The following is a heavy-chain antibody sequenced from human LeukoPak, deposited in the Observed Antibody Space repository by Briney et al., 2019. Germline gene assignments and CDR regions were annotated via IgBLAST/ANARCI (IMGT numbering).Heavy chain of an antibody. CDR2: INPNSGGT. V-gene: IGHV1-2*02. J-gene: IGHJ6*03. Sequence: GASVKVSCKASGYTFTGYYMHWVRQAPGQGLEWMGWINPNSGGTNYAQKFQGRVTMTRDTSISTAYMELSRLRSDDTAVYYCARVSRITIFGVVIGYYCYMDVWGKGTTVTVSS. CDR3: ARVSRITIFGVVIGYYCYMDV. CDR1: GYTFTGYY. D-gene: IGHD3-3*01.